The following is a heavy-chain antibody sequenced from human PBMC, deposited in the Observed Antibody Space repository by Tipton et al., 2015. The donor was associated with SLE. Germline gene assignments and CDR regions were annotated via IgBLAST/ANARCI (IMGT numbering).Heavy chain of an antibody. Sequence: LSCAVYGGSFSGYSWSWIRQPPGKGLEWIGQTNPSGNTNYNPSLKSRVTISVDPSNNQLSLMLTSVTAADTAVYDCARGAKERITLVRVRPYYFDYWGQGSRVTVSS. V-gene: IGHV4-34*01. CDR1: GGSFSGYS. D-gene: IGHD3-10*01. CDR2: TNPSGNT. CDR3: ARGAKERITLVRVRPYYFDY. J-gene: IGHJ4*01.